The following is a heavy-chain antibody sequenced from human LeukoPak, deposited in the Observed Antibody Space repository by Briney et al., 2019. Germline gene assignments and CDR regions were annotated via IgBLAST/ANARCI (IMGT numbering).Heavy chain of an antibody. Sequence: PGGSLRLSCSASGFTFSSYAMHWVRQAPGKGLEYVSAISSNGGSTYYADSVKGRFTISRDNSKNTLFLQMNSLRAEDTAVYYCASSSGWYNSFDYWGLGTLVTVSS. J-gene: IGHJ4*02. CDR3: ASSSGWYNSFDY. CDR2: ISSNGGST. CDR1: GFTFSSYA. D-gene: IGHD6-19*01. V-gene: IGHV3-64*04.